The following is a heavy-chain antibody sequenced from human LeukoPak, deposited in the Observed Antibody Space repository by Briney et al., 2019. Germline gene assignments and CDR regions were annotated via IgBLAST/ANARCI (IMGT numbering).Heavy chain of an antibody. D-gene: IGHD5-18*01. CDR3: ARLRGYSYGPVDY. CDR1: GGTFSNSA. V-gene: IGHV1-69*13. J-gene: IGHJ4*02. Sequence: ASVKVSCKASGGTFSNSAINWVRQAPGQGLEWMGGIIPIFGTANYAQKFQGRVTITADESTSIAYMELSSLRSEDTAVYYCARLRGYSYGPVDYWGQGTLVTVSS. CDR2: IIPIFGTA.